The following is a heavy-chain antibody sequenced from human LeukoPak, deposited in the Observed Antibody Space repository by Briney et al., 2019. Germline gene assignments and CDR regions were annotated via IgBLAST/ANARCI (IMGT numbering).Heavy chain of an antibody. D-gene: IGHD3-9*01. CDR1: GFTFSRYG. CDR2: IKQDGSEK. V-gene: IGHV3-7*01. Sequence: PGGSLRLSCAASGFTFSRYGMHWVRQAPGKGLEWLAIIKQDGSEKHYKGSVEGRFTISRDNAKNSLHLQMNSLRAEDTAVYYCAGGSGYLITSWGQGTLVTVSS. CDR3: AGGSGYLITS. J-gene: IGHJ5*02.